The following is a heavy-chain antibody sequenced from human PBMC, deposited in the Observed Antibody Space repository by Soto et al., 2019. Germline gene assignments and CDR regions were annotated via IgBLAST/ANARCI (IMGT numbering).Heavy chain of an antibody. Sequence: SVKVSCKASGGTFISYAISWLQQCPGQGLEWMGGIIPIFGTANYAQKFQGRVTITADESTSTAYMELSSLRSEDTAVYYCAREGPYGDYPFDYWGQGTLVTVSS. CDR3: AREGPYGDYPFDY. J-gene: IGHJ4*02. V-gene: IGHV1-69*13. CDR1: GGTFISYA. CDR2: IIPIFGTA. D-gene: IGHD4-17*01.